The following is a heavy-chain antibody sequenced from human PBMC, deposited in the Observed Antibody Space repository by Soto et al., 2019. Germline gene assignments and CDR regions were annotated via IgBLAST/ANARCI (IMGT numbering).Heavy chain of an antibody. Sequence: QVVLLQSGAEVKEPGSSVRVSCQVSGSTVNSFAFSRVRQAPGQGPEWMGGIVVDTNTAEYSQRFQDRVTITADTSTDALYMELGSLTFEDTGVYYCARANKRWDVNYYCDFGGQGTLVTVSS. D-gene: IGHD1-26*01. CDR1: GSTVNSFA. CDR3: ARANKRWDVNYYCDF. CDR2: IVVDTNTA. V-gene: IGHV1-69*06. J-gene: IGHJ4*02.